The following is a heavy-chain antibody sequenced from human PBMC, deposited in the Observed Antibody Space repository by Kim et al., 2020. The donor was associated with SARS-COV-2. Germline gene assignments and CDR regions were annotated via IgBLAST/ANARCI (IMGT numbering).Heavy chain of an antibody. V-gene: IGHV3-66*01. J-gene: IGHJ3*02. D-gene: IGHD2-15*01. Sequence: DSVKGRFTISRDNSKNTLYLQMNSLRAEDTAVYYCARDLRRFRVAGAFDIWGQGTMVTVSS. CDR3: ARDLRRFRVAGAFDI.